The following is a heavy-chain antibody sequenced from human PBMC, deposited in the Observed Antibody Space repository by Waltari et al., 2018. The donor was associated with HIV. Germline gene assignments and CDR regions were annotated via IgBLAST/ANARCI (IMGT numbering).Heavy chain of an antibody. CDR2: FNQSEST. CDR1: GGSFSGYY. V-gene: IGHV4-34*01. Sequence: QVQLQQWGAGLLKPSETLSLTCAVYGGSFSGYYWSWIRQPPGKGLEWIGEFNQSESTNYNPSLKSRVTLSVDTSKNQFSLKLSSVTAADTAVYYCARAGRLYYDFWSGYYSVDNWFDPWGQGTLVTVSS. J-gene: IGHJ5*02. CDR3: ARAGRLYYDFWSGYYSVDNWFDP. D-gene: IGHD3-3*01.